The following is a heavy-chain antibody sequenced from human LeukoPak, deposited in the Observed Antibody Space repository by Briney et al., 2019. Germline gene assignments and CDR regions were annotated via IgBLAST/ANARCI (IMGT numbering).Heavy chain of an antibody. CDR1: GFTFSSYA. D-gene: IGHD2-21*02. Sequence: GGSLRLSCAASGFTFSSYAMSWVRQAPGKVLEWVSVFSGGDSSTYYAHSVKGRFTISRDNSKNTLYLQMNSLRVEDTAVYYCAKHRGSYGDFIFLDFWGQGTLVTVSS. J-gene: IGHJ4*02. V-gene: IGHV3-23*01. CDR3: AKHRGSYGDFIFLDF. CDR2: FSGGDSST.